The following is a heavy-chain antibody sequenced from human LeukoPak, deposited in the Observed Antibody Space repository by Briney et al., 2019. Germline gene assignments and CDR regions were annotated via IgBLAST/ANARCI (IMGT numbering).Heavy chain of an antibody. CDR1: GFTFSSYW. Sequence: GGSLRLSCAASGFTFSSYWMSWVRQAPGKGLEWVANIKQDGSEKYYVDSVKGRFTISRDNAKNSLYLQMNSLRAEDTAVYYCAKARRGYGDYVDFDYWGQGTLVTVSS. J-gene: IGHJ4*02. V-gene: IGHV3-7*01. CDR2: IKQDGSEK. D-gene: IGHD4-17*01. CDR3: AKARRGYGDYVDFDY.